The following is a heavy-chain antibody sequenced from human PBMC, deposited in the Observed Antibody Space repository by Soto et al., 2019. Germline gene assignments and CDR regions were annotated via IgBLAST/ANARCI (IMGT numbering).Heavy chain of an antibody. CDR2: TSGSGGTT. Sequence: GGSLRLSCAASGFTFSNYPMSWVRQAPGKGLEWVSSTSGSGGTTYYADPVKGRFTISRDNSKNTLYLQMDSLRAGDTAVYYCAKASVGGTYFDYCGQGTLVTVSS. CDR3: AKASVGGTYFDY. V-gene: IGHV3-23*01. J-gene: IGHJ4*02. D-gene: IGHD1-26*01. CDR1: GFTFSNYP.